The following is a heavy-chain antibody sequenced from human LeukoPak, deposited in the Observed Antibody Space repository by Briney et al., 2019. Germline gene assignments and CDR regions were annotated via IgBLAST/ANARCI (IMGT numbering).Heavy chain of an antibody. D-gene: IGHD6-6*01. Sequence: PGGXXXLSCAASGFTFSSYAMSWVRQAPGKGLDLVSSISGTLGTTYYADSLNGRFTISRYNSNNPLYLQMNSLRAEDTAVYYCAKDSSSSGDYWGQGTLVTVSS. CDR3: AKDSSSSGDY. CDR2: ISGTLGTT. J-gene: IGHJ4*02. CDR1: GFTFSSYA. V-gene: IGHV3-23*01.